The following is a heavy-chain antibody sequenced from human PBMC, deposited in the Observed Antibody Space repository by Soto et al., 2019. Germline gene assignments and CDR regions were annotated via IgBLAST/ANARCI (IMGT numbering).Heavy chain of an antibody. V-gene: IGHV3-53*02. Sequence: EVQLVETGGGLIQPGGSLRLSCAASGFTVSSNYMSWVRQAPGKGLEWVSVIYSGGSTYYADSVKGRFTISRDNSKNTLYRQMNSLRAEDTAVYYCARGYCSGGSCYLFDCWGQGTLVTVSS. CDR3: ARGYCSGGSCYLFDC. CDR2: IYSGGST. CDR1: GFTVSSNY. D-gene: IGHD2-15*01. J-gene: IGHJ4*02.